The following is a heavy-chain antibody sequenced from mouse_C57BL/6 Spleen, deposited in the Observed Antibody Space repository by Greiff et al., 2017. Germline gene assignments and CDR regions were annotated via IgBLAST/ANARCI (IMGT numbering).Heavy chain of an antibody. CDR1: GYSITSGYD. CDR2: ISYSGST. CDR3: ARGRLPHAMDY. J-gene: IGHJ4*01. D-gene: IGHD2-2*01. V-gene: IGHV3-1*01. Sequence: VQLKESGPGMVKPSQSLSLTCTVTGYSITSGYDWHWIRHFPGNKLEWMGYISYSGSTNYNPSLKSRISITHDTSKNHFFLKLNSVTTEDTATYYCARGRLPHAMDYWGQGTSVTVSS.